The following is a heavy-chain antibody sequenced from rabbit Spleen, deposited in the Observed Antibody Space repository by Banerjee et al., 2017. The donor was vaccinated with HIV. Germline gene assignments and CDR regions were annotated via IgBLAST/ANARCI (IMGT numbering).Heavy chain of an antibody. V-gene: IGHV1S43*01. D-gene: IGHD4-1*01. CDR3: VREVAAKFNL. CDR2: IYIGSGST. J-gene: IGHJ4*01. Sequence: QSLEESGGGLVRPGASLTLTCTASGFTISSSYYMCWVRQAPGKGLEWIGCIYIGSGSTWYASWVNGRFTITRSTSLNTVTLQLNSLTAADTATYFCVREVAAKFNLWGPGTLVTVS. CDR1: GFTISSSYY.